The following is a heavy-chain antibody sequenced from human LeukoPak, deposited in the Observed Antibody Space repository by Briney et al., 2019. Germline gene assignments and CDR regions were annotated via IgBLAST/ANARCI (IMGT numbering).Heavy chain of an antibody. CDR2: IMSSGTYI. V-gene: IGHV3-21*01. J-gene: IGHJ4*02. Sequence: GGSLRLSCAASGFTFSYYSVTWVRQAPGKGLEWVSAIMSSGTYIYYADSVKGRFTISRDNAKNSLYLQMNSLRAEDTAVYYCASLREVVIIPAAVDYWGQGTLVTVSS. D-gene: IGHD2-2*01. CDR3: ASLREVVIIPAAVDY. CDR1: GFTFSYYS.